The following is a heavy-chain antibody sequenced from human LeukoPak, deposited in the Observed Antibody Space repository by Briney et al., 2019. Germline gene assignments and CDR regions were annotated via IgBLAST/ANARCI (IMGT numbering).Heavy chain of an antibody. CDR2: ISYDGSNK. V-gene: IGHV3-30*03. CDR3: ARDRERYYYDN. D-gene: IGHD1-26*01. Sequence: GGSLRLSCAASGFTFSSYSMNWVRQAPGKGLEGVAVISYDGSNKYYADSVKGRFTISRDNSKNTLHLQMNSLRAEDTAVYYCARDRERYYYDNWGQGTLVTVSS. CDR1: GFTFSSYS. J-gene: IGHJ4*02.